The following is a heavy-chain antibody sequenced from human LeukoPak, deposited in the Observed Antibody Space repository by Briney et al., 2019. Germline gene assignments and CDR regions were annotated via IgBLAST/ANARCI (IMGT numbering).Heavy chain of an antibody. CDR1: GFTFSNAW. Sequence: GGPLRLSCAASGFTFSNAWMSWVRQAPGKGLEWVSIIYYDGTTYYADSVKGRFTISRDNSKNTLFLQMNSLRAEDTAVYYCARDPPAAMNGGFDPWGQGTLVTVSS. D-gene: IGHD2-2*01. V-gene: IGHV3-53*01. J-gene: IGHJ5*02. CDR3: ARDPPAAMNGGFDP. CDR2: IYYDGTT.